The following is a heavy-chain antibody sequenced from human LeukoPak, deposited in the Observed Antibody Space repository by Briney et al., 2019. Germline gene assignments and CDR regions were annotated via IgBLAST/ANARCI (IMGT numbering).Heavy chain of an antibody. CDR2: ISGSGGT. V-gene: IGHV3-23*01. CDR1: GFTFSSYA. J-gene: IGHJ4*02. CDR3: AKDLGYSYGRSFDH. Sequence: PGGSLRLSCAASGFTFSSYAMSWVRQAPGKGLEWVTDISGSGGTKYAESVKGRFTISSDNSKKPLFVTVKSMRAEDTALYYCAKDLGYSYGRSFDHWGQGTLVTVSS. D-gene: IGHD5-18*01.